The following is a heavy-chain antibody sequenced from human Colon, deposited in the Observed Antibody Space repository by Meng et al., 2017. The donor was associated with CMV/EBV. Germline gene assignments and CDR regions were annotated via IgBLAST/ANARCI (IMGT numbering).Heavy chain of an antibody. CDR3: ASLSGGDFDY. Sequence: GLLVQVGAEVKKSGASVKVSCKASGYTFTGYFMYWVRQAPGQGLEWLGVINPITGGTNYAQKFQGRVTMTRDTSMNTAYMELSRLRSDDTAVYYCASLSGGDFDYWGQGTLVTVSS. D-gene: IGHD1-26*01. CDR2: INPITGGT. J-gene: IGHJ4*02. CDR1: GYTFTGYF. V-gene: IGHV1-2*02.